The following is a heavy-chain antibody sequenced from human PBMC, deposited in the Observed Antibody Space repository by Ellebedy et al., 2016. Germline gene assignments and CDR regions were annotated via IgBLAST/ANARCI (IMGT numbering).Heavy chain of an antibody. D-gene: IGHD3-22*01. Sequence: SETLSLXXTVSGGSISSGGYYWSWIRQHPGKGLEWIGYIYYSGSTYYNPSLKSRVTISVDTSRNQFSLKLSSVTAADTAVYYCARGSHDSRLNYWGQGTLVTVSS. V-gene: IGHV4-31*03. CDR1: GGSISSGGYY. CDR3: ARGSHDSRLNY. CDR2: IYYSGST. J-gene: IGHJ4*02.